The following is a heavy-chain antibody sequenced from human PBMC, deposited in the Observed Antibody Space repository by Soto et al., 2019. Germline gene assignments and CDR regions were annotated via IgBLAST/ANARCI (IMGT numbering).Heavy chain of an antibody. CDR2: INPSGGST. Sequence: ASVKVSCKASGYTFTSYYMHWVRQAPGQGLEWMGIINPSGGSTSYAQKFQGRVTMTRDTSTSTVYMELSSLRSEDTAVYYCARVGRRDLELVYLDYWGQGTLVTVSS. CDR1: GYTFTSYY. J-gene: IGHJ4*01. V-gene: IGHV1-46*01. D-gene: IGHD1-26*01. CDR3: ARVGRRDLELVYLDY.